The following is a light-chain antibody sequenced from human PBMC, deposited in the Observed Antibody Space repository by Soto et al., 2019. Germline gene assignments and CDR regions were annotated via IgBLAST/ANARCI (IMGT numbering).Light chain of an antibody. CDR3: YSATNNTLGV. Sequence: SYELTQPSSVSVSPGQTARITCSGDVLAKKYARWFQQKPGQAPMVLIYKDTERPAGIPERFSGSSSGTTVTLTISEAQVDDEADYYCYSATNNTLGVFGGGTKLTVL. J-gene: IGLJ3*02. CDR2: KDT. V-gene: IGLV3-27*01. CDR1: VLAKKY.